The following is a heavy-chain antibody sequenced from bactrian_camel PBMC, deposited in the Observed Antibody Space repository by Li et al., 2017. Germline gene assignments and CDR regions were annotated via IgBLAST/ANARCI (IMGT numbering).Heavy chain of an antibody. D-gene: IGHD3*01. V-gene: IGHV3S40*01. J-gene: IGHJ4*01. CDR1: SYNYGHYC. Sequence: VQLVESGGDSVQAGGSLRLSCVISSYNYGHYCVGWFRQAPGREREWVAHIYLRGDVTVYSDSVKGRFTISQDTAKNTVSLQMNSLKPEDTAMYYCAAGRVCVDLGRGRPDYWGQGTQVTVS. CDR3: AAGRVCVDLGRGRPDY. CDR2: IYLRGDVT.